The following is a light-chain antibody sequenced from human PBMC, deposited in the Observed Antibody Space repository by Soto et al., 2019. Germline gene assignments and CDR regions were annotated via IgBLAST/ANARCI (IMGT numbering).Light chain of an antibody. Sequence: EIVLTQYPGTLYLSPGESATISCRASQSVSSIYVVGDQQKPGPAPRILRDRASSRPTCIPDMFSGSGSGTEFTLTSSRLDPAAFAVYSCRHYSSAALTFGGGTKVDIK. V-gene: IGKV3-20*01. CDR3: RHYSSAALT. CDR1: QSVSSIY. CDR2: RAS. J-gene: IGKJ4*01.